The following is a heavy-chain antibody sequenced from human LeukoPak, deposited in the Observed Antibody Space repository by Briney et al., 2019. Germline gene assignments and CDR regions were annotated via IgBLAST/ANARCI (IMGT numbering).Heavy chain of an antibody. CDR1: GFIISSYY. V-gene: IGHV3-53*01. J-gene: IGHJ4*02. CDR2: IYHSGNT. CDR3: AKNDGSGSYFDY. D-gene: IGHD3-10*01. Sequence: GGSLRLSCAASGFIISSYYMAWVRQAPGKGLEWVSVIYHSGNTDYADSVKGRFTISRDNSKNTLYLQMNSLRAEDTAVYYCAKNDGSGSYFDYWGQGTLVTVSS.